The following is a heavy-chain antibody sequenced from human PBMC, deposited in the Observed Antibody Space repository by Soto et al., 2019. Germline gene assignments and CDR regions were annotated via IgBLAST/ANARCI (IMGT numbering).Heavy chain of an antibody. Sequence: QVQLVQSGAEVKKPESSVKVSCKTSGGTFVRHVISWVRQAPGQGPEWMGKINPLSGISNYAQKFQDRVTFTADTDSSTAYMELRSLRSDDTAVYYCATQACAATWCSPSHNLDHWGQGTLVTVSS. D-gene: IGHD2-8*02. CDR1: GGTFVRHV. CDR3: ATQACAATWCSPSHNLDH. J-gene: IGHJ4*02. V-gene: IGHV1-69*09. CDR2: INPLSGIS.